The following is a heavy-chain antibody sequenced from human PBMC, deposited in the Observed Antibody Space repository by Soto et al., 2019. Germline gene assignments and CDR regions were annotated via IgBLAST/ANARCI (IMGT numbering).Heavy chain of an antibody. CDR3: ARDNSSGWYYFDY. J-gene: IGHJ4*02. CDR2: INPNSGGT. V-gene: IGHV1-2*04. D-gene: IGHD6-19*01. Sequence: GASVKVSCKASGYTFTGYYMHWVRQAPGQGLEWMGWINPNSGGTNYAQKFQGWVIMTRDTSISTAYMELSRLRSDDTAVYYCARDNSSGWYYFDYWGQGTLVTVSS. CDR1: GYTFTGYY.